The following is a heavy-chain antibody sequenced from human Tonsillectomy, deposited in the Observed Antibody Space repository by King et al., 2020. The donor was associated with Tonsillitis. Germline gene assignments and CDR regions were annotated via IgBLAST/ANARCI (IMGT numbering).Heavy chain of an antibody. CDR2: ISYSGST. Sequence: QLQLQESGPGLVKPSETLSLNCSVSGGSISSSSYYWGWIRQPPGKGLEWIGSISYSGSTYYNPSLKSRVTISVDTSKNQFSLKLSSVTAADTSVYYCARHLSSGYLALIFTEYFQHWGQGTLVTVSS. CDR1: GGSISSSSYY. CDR3: ARHLSSGYLALIFTEYFQH. V-gene: IGHV4-39*01. J-gene: IGHJ1*01. D-gene: IGHD3-22*01.